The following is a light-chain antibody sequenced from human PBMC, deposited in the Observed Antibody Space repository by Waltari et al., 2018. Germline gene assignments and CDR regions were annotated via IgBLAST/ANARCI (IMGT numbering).Light chain of an antibody. J-gene: IGKJ1*01. CDR1: QSISSD. CDR3: QQYYRWWT. V-gene: IGKV3-15*01. Sequence: EIVMPQSPATLSVSPGERATHSCMASQSISSDLAWYQQKPGQAPRLLIYGASTRATGIPDRFRGSGSGTEFTLTISSLQSEDVAVYYCQQYYRWWTFGLGTKVERK. CDR2: GAS.